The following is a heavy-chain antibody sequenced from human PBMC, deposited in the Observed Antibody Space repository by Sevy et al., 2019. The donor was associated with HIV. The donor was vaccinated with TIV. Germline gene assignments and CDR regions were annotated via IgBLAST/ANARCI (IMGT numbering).Heavy chain of an antibody. CDR3: VRQRGDTVVLPDVLPDYGMDV. CDR1: GLTFSSYW. J-gene: IGHJ6*02. V-gene: IGHV3-74*01. D-gene: IGHD2-2*01. CDR2: INSDGSST. Sequence: GGSLRLSCAAPGLTFSSYWMHWVRQAPGKGLVWVSRINSDGSSTSYADSVKGRFTISRDNAKNTLYLQMNSLRAEDTAVYYCVRQRGDTVVLPDVLPDYGMDVWGQGTTVTVSS.